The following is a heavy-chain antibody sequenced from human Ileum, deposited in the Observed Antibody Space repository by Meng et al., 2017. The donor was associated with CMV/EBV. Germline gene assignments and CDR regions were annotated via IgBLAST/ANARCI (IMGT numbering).Heavy chain of an antibody. Sequence: GGSLRLSCAASRFTFSNYWMHWVRQAPGKGLVWVSRIYGDGSGTTYADSVKGRFTISRDNAKNTLYLQMNRLRAEDTAVYYCAMDRCSGTNCYASDPFDIWGQGTMVTVSS. CDR1: RFTFSNYW. V-gene: IGHV3-74*01. CDR2: IYGDGSGT. CDR3: AMDRCSGTNCYASDPFDI. J-gene: IGHJ3*02. D-gene: IGHD2-2*01.